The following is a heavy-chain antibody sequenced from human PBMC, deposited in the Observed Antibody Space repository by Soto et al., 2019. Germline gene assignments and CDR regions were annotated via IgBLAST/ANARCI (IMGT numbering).Heavy chain of an antibody. CDR1: GFTFSDYY. Sequence: PGGSLRLSCAASGFTFSDYYMSWIRQAPGKGLEWVSDISSSGSTSYYAASVKGRFTISRDNGKKSLYLQMKSLRAEDKAVYFCARDGYVVFWRGPVYYFDYWCQGILVTVS. V-gene: IGHV3-11*01. J-gene: IGHJ4*02. D-gene: IGHD3-3*01. CDR2: ISSSGSTS. CDR3: ARDGYVVFWRGPVYYFDY.